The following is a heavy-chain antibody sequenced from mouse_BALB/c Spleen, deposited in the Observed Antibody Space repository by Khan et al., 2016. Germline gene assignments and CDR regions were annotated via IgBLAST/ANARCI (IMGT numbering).Heavy chain of an antibody. CDR1: GFNIKDTY. Sequence: VQLKQSGAELVKPGASVKLSCTASGFNIKDTYMHWVKQGPEQGLEWIGRIDPANVNTKYDPKFQGKATITADTSSNTAYLQLSSLTSEDTAVYYCTREGYYPYWGQGTTLTVSS. CDR2: IDPANVNT. V-gene: IGHV14-3*02. CDR3: TREGYYPY. D-gene: IGHD2-3*01. J-gene: IGHJ2*01.